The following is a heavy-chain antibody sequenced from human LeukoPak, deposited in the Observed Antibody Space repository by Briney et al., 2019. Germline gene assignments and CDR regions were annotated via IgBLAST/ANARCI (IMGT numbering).Heavy chain of an antibody. CDR2: IYSGDSDN. Sequence: GESLKISCKGSGYTFSSYWIGWVRQLPGKGLEWMGIIYSGDSDNRYRPSFQGQVTISADKSISTAYLQWSSLQASDTAMYYCARLLRNIAAAVYYFDYWGQGNLVTVSS. CDR1: GYTFSSYW. V-gene: IGHV5-51*01. CDR3: ARLLRNIAAAVYYFDY. J-gene: IGHJ4*02. D-gene: IGHD6-13*01.